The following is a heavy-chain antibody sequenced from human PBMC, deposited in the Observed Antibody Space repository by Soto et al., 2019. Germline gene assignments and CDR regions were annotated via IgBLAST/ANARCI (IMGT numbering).Heavy chain of an antibody. CDR2: IYYSGST. CDR3: ARDAAYNCSSTSCYGRGANWFDP. D-gene: IGHD2-2*01. V-gene: IGHV4-31*03. J-gene: IGHJ5*02. CDR1: GGSISSGGYY. Sequence: PSETLSLTCTVSGGSISSGGYYWSWIRQHPGKGLEWIGYIYYSGSTYYNPSLKSRVTISVDTSKNQFSLKLSSVTAADTAVYYCARDAAYNCSSTSCYGRGANWFDPWGQGTLVTVSS.